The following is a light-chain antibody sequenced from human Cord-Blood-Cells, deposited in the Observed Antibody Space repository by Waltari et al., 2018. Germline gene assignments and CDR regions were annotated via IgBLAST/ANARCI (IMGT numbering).Light chain of an antibody. V-gene: IGLV2-14*01. CDR1: SSDVGGYNY. Sequence: QSALTQPASVSGSPGQSITISCTGTSSDVGGYNYVSWYQQHPGKAPKLMIYDVSKRPSGVCTRFSGSQSGNTASLTISGLQAEDEADYYCSSYTSSSTVVFGGGTKLTVL. J-gene: IGLJ2*01. CDR3: SSYTSSSTVV. CDR2: DVS.